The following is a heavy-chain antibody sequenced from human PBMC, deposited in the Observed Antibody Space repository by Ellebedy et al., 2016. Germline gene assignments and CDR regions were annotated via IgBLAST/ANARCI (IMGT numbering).Heavy chain of an antibody. CDR3: VRDATIAVAGISFDY. CDR2: ISGYNGDT. CDR1: GYTFASYG. Sequence: ASVKVSCKASGYTFASYGISWVRQAPGQGLEWMGWISGYNGDTNYAQKLQGRVTMTTDTSASTAYLELRSLRSDDTAVYYCVRDATIAVAGISFDYWGQGSLVTVSS. J-gene: IGHJ4*02. D-gene: IGHD6-19*01. V-gene: IGHV1-18*01.